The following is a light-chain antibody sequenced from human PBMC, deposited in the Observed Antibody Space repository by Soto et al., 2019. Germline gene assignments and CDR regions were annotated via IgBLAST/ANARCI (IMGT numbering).Light chain of an antibody. V-gene: IGKV3-15*01. CDR2: GAS. CDR3: QQYRKWPQT. CDR1: QSVDIN. J-gene: IGKJ1*01. Sequence: EIVVSSSPAPRFVSPGKIATLSSRASQSVDINLAWYQQKPGQAPRLLIYGASTRATDMPGRFSGRGSGTEFTLTINILQSEDFAVYCCQQYRKWPQTLAQGTKVDIK.